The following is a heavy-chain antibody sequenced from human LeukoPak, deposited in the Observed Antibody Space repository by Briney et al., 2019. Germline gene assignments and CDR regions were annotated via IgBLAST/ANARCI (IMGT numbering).Heavy chain of an antibody. D-gene: IGHD2-15*01. CDR2: IRYDGSNK. J-gene: IGHJ4*02. V-gene: IGHV3-30*02. Sequence: GGSLRLSCAASGFTFSSYGMHWVRQAPGKGLEWVAFIRYDGSNKYYADSVKGRFTIPRDNSKNTLYLQMNSLKTEDTAVYYCTRGKGDQGWYWGQGTLVTVSS. CDR3: TRGKGDQGWY. CDR1: GFTFSSYG.